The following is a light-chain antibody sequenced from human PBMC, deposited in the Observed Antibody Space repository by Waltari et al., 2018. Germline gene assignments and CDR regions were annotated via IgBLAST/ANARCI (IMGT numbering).Light chain of an antibody. V-gene: IGKV1-9*01. CDR2: GAS. CDR1: QGANSY. Sequence: DIKLTQSPSLLSASVGDRVTITCRASQGANSYLAWFQKKPGKAPKVLVFGASTLQSGVPSRFSGSGSGTEFILTISSLQPEDIATYYCQQYQSYPITFGGGTKVETK. J-gene: IGKJ4*01. CDR3: QQYQSYPIT.